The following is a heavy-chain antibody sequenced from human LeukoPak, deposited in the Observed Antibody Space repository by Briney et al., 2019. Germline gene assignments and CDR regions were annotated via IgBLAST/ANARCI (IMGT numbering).Heavy chain of an antibody. J-gene: IGHJ4*02. CDR1: GASINSGDYY. CDR3: ARHVIRTRFLDY. CDR2: IYYSGYT. D-gene: IGHD1-14*01. V-gene: IGHV4-30-4*01. Sequence: ASQTLSLTCTVSGASINSGDYYWSWIRQPPGKGLEWLGCIYYSGYTYYSPSLRSRLTMSVDTSKNQFSLKLSSVTAADTAVYYCARHVIRTRFLDYWGQGTLVTVSS.